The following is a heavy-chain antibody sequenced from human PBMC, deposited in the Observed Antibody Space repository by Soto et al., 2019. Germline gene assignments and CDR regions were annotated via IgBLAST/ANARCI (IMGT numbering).Heavy chain of an antibody. V-gene: IGHV1-69*01. D-gene: IGHD3-10*01. CDR2: IITMYGPA. CDR1: GGTFSSYA. Sequence: QVPLVQSGAEVKKPGSSVTVSCKASGGTFSSYAIHWVRQAPGQGLEWMGGIITMYGPAKYAQRFQGRVTITADESTTTVYMELTSLTSQDTAVYYCARVTSMVRGVIDNWFDPWGHGTLVTVSS. CDR3: ARVTSMVRGVIDNWFDP. J-gene: IGHJ5*02.